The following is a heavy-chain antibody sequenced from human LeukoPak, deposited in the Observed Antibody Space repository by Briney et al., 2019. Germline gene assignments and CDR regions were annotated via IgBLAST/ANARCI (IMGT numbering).Heavy chain of an antibody. J-gene: IGHJ4*02. D-gene: IGHD3-3*01. V-gene: IGHV4-39*01. CDR3: ARLRFDFWSGYTHPYFDY. Sequence: SETLSLTCTVSGGSISSSSYSWGWIRQPPGKGLEWIGSIYYSGSTYYNPSLKSGVTISVATSKIQFSLKLRSVAATDTAVYFCARLRFDFWSGYTHPYFDYWGQGTLVTVSS. CDR2: IYYSGST. CDR1: GGSISSSSYS.